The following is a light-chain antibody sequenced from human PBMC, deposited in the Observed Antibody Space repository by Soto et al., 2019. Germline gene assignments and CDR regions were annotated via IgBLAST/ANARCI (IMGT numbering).Light chain of an antibody. J-gene: IGKJ5*01. V-gene: IGKV3-20*01. CDR2: GAS. CDR1: QSVRSSY. Sequence: EIVLTQSPGTLSLSPGERATLSCRASQSVRSSYLAWYQHKPGQAPRLLIYGASSRATGIPDRFCGSGSGTDFTLTISRLEPEDFAVYYCQQYGSSPITFGQGTRLEIK. CDR3: QQYGSSPIT.